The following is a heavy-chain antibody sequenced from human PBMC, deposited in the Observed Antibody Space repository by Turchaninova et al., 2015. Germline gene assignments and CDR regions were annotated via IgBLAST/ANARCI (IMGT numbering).Heavy chain of an antibody. V-gene: IGHV3-48*03. Sequence: EVQLVESGGGLVKPGGALRLSCAASGLPFSRFEMKWVGQAPGRGLGGVAFISCGGTITHDVPCLGAFTRPIEKAKNSLYLQMNCRRAEDTAVYYCASSGVAGTTLYYYYVMDVWGQGTTVTVSS. CDR2: ISCGGTI. J-gene: IGHJ6*02. CDR3: ASSGVAGTTLYYYYVMDV. CDR1: GLPFSRFE. D-gene: IGHD6-19*01.